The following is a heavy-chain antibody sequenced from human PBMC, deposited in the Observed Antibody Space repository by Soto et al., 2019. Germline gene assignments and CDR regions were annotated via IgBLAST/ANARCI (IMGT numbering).Heavy chain of an antibody. CDR3: AKDRGFGAGHGMDV. Sequence: EVQLLESGGDLVQPGGSLRLSCEASGFTFSNYAMSWVRQAPGKGLEWVTGISARAGTTYYVDSVKGRFTISRDNSKNTLYLQMNALRAEDRAVYYCAKDRGFGAGHGMDVWGQGTTVTVSS. CDR1: GFTFSNYA. J-gene: IGHJ6*02. D-gene: IGHD3-10*01. CDR2: ISARAGTT. V-gene: IGHV3-23*01.